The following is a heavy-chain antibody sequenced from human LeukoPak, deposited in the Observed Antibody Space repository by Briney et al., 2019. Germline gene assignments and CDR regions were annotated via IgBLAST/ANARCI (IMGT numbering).Heavy chain of an antibody. CDR3: ARALPTVFDSSGYYDY. V-gene: IGHV1-69*04. D-gene: IGHD3-22*01. CDR1: GYTFTSYG. Sequence: SVKVSCKASGYTFTSYGISWVRQAPGQGLEWMGRIIPILGIANYAQKFQGRGTITADKSTRTAYMELSSLRSEDTAVYYCARALPTVFDSSGYYDYWAQGTLVTVSS. CDR2: IIPILGIA. J-gene: IGHJ4*02.